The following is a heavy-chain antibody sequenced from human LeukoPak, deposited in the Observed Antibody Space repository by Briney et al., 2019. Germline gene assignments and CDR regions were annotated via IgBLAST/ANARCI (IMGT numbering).Heavy chain of an antibody. D-gene: IGHD6-19*01. Sequence: SETLSLTCAVYGGSFSGYYWSWIRQPPGKGLEWIGEINHSGSTNYNPSLKSRVTISVDTSKNQFSLQLSSVTAADTAVYYCARGWRIEVAGTVYGYYFDYWGQGTLVTVSS. CDR3: ARGWRIEVAGTVYGYYFDY. CDR1: GGSFSGYY. CDR2: INHSGST. V-gene: IGHV4-34*01. J-gene: IGHJ4*02.